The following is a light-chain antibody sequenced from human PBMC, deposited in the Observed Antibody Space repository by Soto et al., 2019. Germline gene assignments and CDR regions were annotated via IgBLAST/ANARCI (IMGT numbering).Light chain of an antibody. CDR3: QHYDSLPIT. J-gene: IGKJ5*01. CDR2: GAS. V-gene: IGKV3-20*01. Sequence: EIVLTQSPGTLSLSPGERATLSCRASQSVSSSYLAWYQQKPGQPPRLLIYGASSRAIGIPDRFSGSGSGTYFTLTISRLEPEDFAVFYCQHYDSLPITFGQGTRLETK. CDR1: QSVSSSY.